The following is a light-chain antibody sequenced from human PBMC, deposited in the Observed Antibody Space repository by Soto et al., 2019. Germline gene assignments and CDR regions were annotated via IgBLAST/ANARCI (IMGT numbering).Light chain of an antibody. J-gene: IGKJ1*01. CDR1: QSLNTN. CDR3: HQYNSWPPWT. V-gene: IGKV3-15*01. CDR2: RAS. Sequence: EIVMTQSPATLSVSPGERVALSCRASQSLNTNLAWYQQKPGQAPRLLIYRASTRATGVPARFSGSGSGTEFTLTISSLQSEDFAVYYCHQYNSWPPWTFGQGTKVEIK.